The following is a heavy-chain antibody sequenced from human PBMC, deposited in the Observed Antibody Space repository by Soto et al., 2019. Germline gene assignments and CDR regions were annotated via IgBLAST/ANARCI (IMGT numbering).Heavy chain of an antibody. CDR1: GGTFSSYD. J-gene: IGHJ5*02. CDR2: IIPIFVTA. Sequence: QVQLVQSGAEVQKPGSSVKVSCKASGGTFSSYDISWVRQAPGQGLEWMGGIIPIFVTANYAQKFQGRVTITADEYTSTASMELSSLRSEDTAVYYCARIGRRYSSSGNWFDPWGQGTLVTVSS. CDR3: ARIGRRYSSSGNWFDP. D-gene: IGHD6-13*01. V-gene: IGHV1-69*01.